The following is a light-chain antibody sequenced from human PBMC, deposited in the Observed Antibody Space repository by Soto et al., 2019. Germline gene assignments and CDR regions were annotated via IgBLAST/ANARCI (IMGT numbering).Light chain of an antibody. CDR1: SSDVGRYDY. V-gene: IGLV2-11*01. Sequence: QSALTQPRSVSGSPGQSVTISCTGTSSDVGRYDYVSWYQQYPGEAPKLIIYDVTERPSGVPDRFSGSKSGNTASLTISGLRAEVEAAYSCCSFAGSYSYVFGRGTKVTVL. J-gene: IGLJ1*01. CDR3: CSFAGSYSYV. CDR2: DVT.